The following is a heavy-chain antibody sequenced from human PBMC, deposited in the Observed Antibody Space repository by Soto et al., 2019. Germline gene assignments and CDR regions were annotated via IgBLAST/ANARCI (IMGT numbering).Heavy chain of an antibody. CDR2: IYTSGST. D-gene: IGHD3-22*01. Sequence: SETLSLTCTVSGGSISSYSWSWIRQPAGKGLEWIGRIYTSGSTNYNPSIKSRVTMSVDTSKNQFSLKLSSVTAAGTAVYYCARARYYDSSGYYHFEYYYGMDVWGQGTTVTVSS. CDR3: ARARYYDSSGYYHFEYYYGMDV. J-gene: IGHJ6*02. V-gene: IGHV4-4*07. CDR1: GGSISSYS.